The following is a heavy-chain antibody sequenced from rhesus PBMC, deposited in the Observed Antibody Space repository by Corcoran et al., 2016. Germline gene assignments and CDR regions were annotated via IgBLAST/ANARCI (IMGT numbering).Heavy chain of an antibody. CDR1: GYALSSGYY. V-gene: IGHV4-99*01. CDR2: ISGSSGST. Sequence: QVQLQESGPGLVKPSETLSLTCAVSGYALSSGYYWGWIRLPPGKGLGYSGYISGSSGSTYYNPSLKSRVTISKDTSKNQFSLKLSSVTAADTAVYYCARLAAAGSIFDYWGQGVLVTVSS. CDR3: ARLAAAGSIFDY. J-gene: IGHJ4*01. D-gene: IGHD6-31*01.